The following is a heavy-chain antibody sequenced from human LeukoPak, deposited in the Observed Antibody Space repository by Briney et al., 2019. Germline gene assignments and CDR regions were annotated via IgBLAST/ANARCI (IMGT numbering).Heavy chain of an antibody. Sequence: ASVKVPCKASGYPFNTYDINWVRQATGQGLEWMGWMNPNSGNTNCAQKFKGRVTMTRDTAMGTAYMELSSLTSEDTAVYYCASEKWVKREGVYYYYGITVWGQGTTVTVSS. D-gene: IGHD1-26*01. CDR2: MNPNSGNT. CDR3: ASEKWVKREGVYYYYGITV. CDR1: GYPFNTYD. J-gene: IGHJ6*02. V-gene: IGHV1-8*01.